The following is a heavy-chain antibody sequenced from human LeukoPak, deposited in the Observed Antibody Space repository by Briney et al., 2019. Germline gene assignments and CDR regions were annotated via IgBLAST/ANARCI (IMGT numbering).Heavy chain of an antibody. Sequence: PSETLSLTCSVSDGSIRTYYWSWIRQSPGQGLEWIGNIYYRGDINYNPSLKSRVIISIDTSKNQFSLKVTSLTAADTAVYYCATNKDWAEADWGQGTLVIVSS. D-gene: IGHD3/OR15-3a*01. CDR3: ATNKDWAEAD. CDR1: DGSIRTYY. V-gene: IGHV4-59*03. CDR2: IYYRGDI. J-gene: IGHJ4*02.